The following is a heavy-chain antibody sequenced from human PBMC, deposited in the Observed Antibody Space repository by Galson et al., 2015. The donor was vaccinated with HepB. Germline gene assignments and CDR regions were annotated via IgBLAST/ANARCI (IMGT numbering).Heavy chain of an antibody. Sequence: SLRLSCAASGFTFSDYYMSWIRQAPGKGLEWVSYISSSGSTIYYADSVKGRFTISRDNAKNSLYLQMNSLRAEDTAVYYCAREARDYYYMDVWGKGTTVTVSS. CDR2: ISSSGSTI. V-gene: IGHV3-11*01. CDR3: AREARDYYYMDV. CDR1: GFTFSDYY. J-gene: IGHJ6*03.